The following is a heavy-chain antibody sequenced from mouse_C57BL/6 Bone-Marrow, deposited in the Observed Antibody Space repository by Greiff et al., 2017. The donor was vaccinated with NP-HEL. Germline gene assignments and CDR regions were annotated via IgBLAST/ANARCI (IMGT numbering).Heavy chain of an antibody. Sequence: VQLQQSGAELVRPGASLTLSCKASGYTFTDYEMHWVKQTPVHGLEWIGAIDPETGGTAYNQKFKGKAILTADKSSSTAYMELRSLTSEDSAVYYCTRKESSYWYFDVWGTGTTVTVSS. CDR1: GYTFTDYE. V-gene: IGHV1-15*01. CDR3: TRKESSYWYFDV. CDR2: IDPETGGT. D-gene: IGHD1-1*01. J-gene: IGHJ1*03.